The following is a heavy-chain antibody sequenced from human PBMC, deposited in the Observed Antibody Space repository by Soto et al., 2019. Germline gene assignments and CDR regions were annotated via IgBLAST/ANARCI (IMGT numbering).Heavy chain of an antibody. J-gene: IGHJ4*02. CDR3: ARDSGHYGDYALDY. D-gene: IGHD4-17*01. CDR1: GGSISSGGHY. V-gene: IGHV4-31*03. Sequence: PSETLSLTCTVSGGSISSGGHYWSWIRQHPGKVLEWIGYIYYSGSAYYNPSLKSRVSISVDTSKNQFSLNVSSVTAADTAVYYCARDSGHYGDYALDYWGQGTLVTVSS. CDR2: IYYSGSA.